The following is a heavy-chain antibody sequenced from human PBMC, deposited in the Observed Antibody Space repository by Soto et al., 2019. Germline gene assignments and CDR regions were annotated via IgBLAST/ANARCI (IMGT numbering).Heavy chain of an antibody. D-gene: IGHD2-2*03. CDR3: ARDSGYCVSSSCRMFDY. CDR1: GDTFNNYA. J-gene: IGHJ4*02. CDR2: IIPIFGTT. Sequence: QVQLVQSGAEVKKPGSSVKVPCKASGDTFNNYAISWVRQAPGQGLEWMGGIIPIFGTTYYAQKFQGRITVTADKATNTVYMELSSMRSDDTAVYYCARDSGYCVSSSCRMFDYWGQGTLVTVSS. V-gene: IGHV1-69*14.